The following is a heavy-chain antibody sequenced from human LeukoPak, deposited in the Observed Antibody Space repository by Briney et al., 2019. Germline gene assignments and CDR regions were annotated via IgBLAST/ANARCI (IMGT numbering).Heavy chain of an antibody. V-gene: IGHV4-38-2*02. J-gene: IGHJ4*02. D-gene: IGHD2-2*03. CDR1: GYSISSGYY. CDR2: IYDSGST. Sequence: SETLSLTCTVSGYSISSGYYWGWIRQPPGKGLEWIGSIYDSGSTYYNPSLKSRVTISVDTSKNQFSLKLSSVTAADTAVYYCARTWILFDYWGQGTLVTVSS. CDR3: ARTWILFDY.